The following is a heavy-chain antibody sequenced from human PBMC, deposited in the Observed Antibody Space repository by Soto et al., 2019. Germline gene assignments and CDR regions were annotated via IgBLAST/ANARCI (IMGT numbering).Heavy chain of an antibody. CDR3: ARSTVTTFFDY. Sequence: SETLSLTCTVSGGSISSGGYYWSWIRQHPGKGLEWIGYIYYSGSTYYNPSLKSRVTISVDTSKNQFSLKLSSVTAADTAVYYCARSTVTTFFDYWGQGTLVTVSS. CDR1: GGSISSGGYY. J-gene: IGHJ4*02. D-gene: IGHD4-17*01. CDR2: IYYSGST. V-gene: IGHV4-31*03.